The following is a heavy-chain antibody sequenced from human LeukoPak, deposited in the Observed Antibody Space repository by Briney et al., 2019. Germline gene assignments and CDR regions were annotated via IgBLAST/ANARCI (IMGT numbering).Heavy chain of an antibody. CDR3: ARYTDHYYFDY. CDR1: GYSFTSYW. J-gene: IGHJ4*02. V-gene: IGHV5-51*01. Sequence: KLGESLKISCKGSGYSFTSYWIGWVRQMPGKGLEWMGIIYPGDSDTRYSPSFQGQVTISADKSISTAYLQWSSLNTSDTAMYYCARYTDHYYFDYWGQGTLVTVSS. CDR2: IYPGDSDT. D-gene: IGHD1-1*01.